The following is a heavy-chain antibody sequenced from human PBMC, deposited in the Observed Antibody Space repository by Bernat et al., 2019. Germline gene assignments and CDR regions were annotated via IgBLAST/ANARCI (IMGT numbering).Heavy chain of an antibody. J-gene: IGHJ4*02. CDR3: ARDVIGAGGQVDFGY. V-gene: IGHV1-69*02. D-gene: IGHD6-13*01. CDR2: IIPILGIA. Sequence: QVQLVQSGAEVKKPGSSVKVSCKASGGTFSSYTISWVRQAPGQGLEWMGRIIPILGIANYAQKFQGRVTITADKSTSTAYMELSSLRSEDTAVYYCARDVIGAGGQVDFGYWGQGTLVTVSS. CDR1: GGTFSSYT.